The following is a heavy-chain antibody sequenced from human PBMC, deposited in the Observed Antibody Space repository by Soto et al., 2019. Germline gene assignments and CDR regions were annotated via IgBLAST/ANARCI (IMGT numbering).Heavy chain of an antibody. CDR2: TYYRSKWYN. V-gene: IGHV6-1*01. J-gene: IGHJ5*02. D-gene: IGHD2-21*02. Sequence: HSQSLSRTCAISGDSVSSDSAAWNWIRQSPSRGLEWLGRTYYRSKWYNDYAVSVKSRITINPDTSKNQFSLQLNSVTPEDTAVYYCARAPAVTANNWFDPWGQGTLVTVSS. CDR3: ARAPAVTANNWFDP. CDR1: GDSVSSDSAA.